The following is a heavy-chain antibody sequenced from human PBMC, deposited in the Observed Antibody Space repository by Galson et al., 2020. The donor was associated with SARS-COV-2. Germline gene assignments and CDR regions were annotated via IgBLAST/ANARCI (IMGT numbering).Heavy chain of an antibody. V-gene: IGHV4-31*03. CDR2: IYYSGTT. D-gene: IGHD5-12*01. Sequence: ASETLSLTCTVSGGSISSGGYSWNWIRQHPGKGLEWIGHIYYSGTTFYNPSLKSRVAISVDTSKNQVSLRLSSVTAADTAVYYCARDHSSDYDPGDAFDIWGQGTMVSVSS. CDR3: ARDHSSDYDPGDAFDI. CDR1: GGSISSGGYS. J-gene: IGHJ3*02.